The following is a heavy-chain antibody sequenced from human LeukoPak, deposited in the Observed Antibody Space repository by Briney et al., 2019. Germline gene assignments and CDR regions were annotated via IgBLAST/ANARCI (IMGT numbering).Heavy chain of an antibody. J-gene: IGHJ4*02. V-gene: IGHV3-23*01. CDR3: AKDQGQAVVPRRFDY. Sequence: QTGGSLRLSCAASGFMFSNFAMSWVRHAPGKGLAWVSTIYYIGGNTYSADSVKGRFTISRDNAKNTLYLQMNSLRAEDTAVYYCAKDQGQAVVPRRFDYWGQGTLVTVSS. CDR1: GFMFSNFA. D-gene: IGHD2-2*01. CDR2: IYYIGGNT.